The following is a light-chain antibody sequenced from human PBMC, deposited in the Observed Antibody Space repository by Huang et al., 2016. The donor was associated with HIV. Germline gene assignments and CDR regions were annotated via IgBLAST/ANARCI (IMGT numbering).Light chain of an antibody. Sequence: TEMTQFPATLSVSPGESATLSCRASQSISTNLAWYQQKPGQAPRRRIYAASTRATGVPGRFGGSGSGTEFTLTISSLQSEDFAIYYCLQYNTWPKTFGQGTKVDFK. V-gene: IGKV3-15*01. CDR2: AAS. CDR3: LQYNTWPKT. J-gene: IGKJ1*01. CDR1: QSISTN.